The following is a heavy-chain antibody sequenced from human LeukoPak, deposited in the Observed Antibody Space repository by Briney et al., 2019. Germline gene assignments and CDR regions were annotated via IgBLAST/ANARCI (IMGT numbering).Heavy chain of an antibody. J-gene: IGHJ6*02. Sequence: GGSPRLSCAASGFTVSSNYMSWVRQAPGKGLEWVSVIYSGGSTYYADSVKGRFTISRHNSKNTLYLQMNSLRAEDTAVYYCAREDIVVVPAAGEYYYYGMDVWGQGTTVTVSS. CDR2: IYSGGST. V-gene: IGHV3-53*04. CDR3: AREDIVVVPAAGEYYYYGMDV. D-gene: IGHD2-2*01. CDR1: GFTVSSNY.